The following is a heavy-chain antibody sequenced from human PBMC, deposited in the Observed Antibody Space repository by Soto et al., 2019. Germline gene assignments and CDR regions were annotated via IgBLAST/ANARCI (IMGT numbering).Heavy chain of an antibody. D-gene: IGHD3-10*01. V-gene: IGHV1-3*01. CDR3: ARVTMVRGAMVGYYYYMDV. CDR2: INAGNGNT. CDR1: GYTFTSYA. J-gene: IGHJ6*03. Sequence: ASVKVSCKASGYTFTSYAMHWVRQAPGQRLEWMGWINAGNGNTKYSQKFQGRVTITRDTSASTAYMELSSLRSEDTAVYYCARVTMVRGAMVGYYYYMDVWGKGTTVTVSS.